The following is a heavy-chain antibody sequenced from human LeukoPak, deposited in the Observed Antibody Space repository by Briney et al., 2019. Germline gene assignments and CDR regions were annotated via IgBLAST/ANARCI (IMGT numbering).Heavy chain of an antibody. CDR2: INSGSTI. CDR3: AREILVATIGNYFDY. CDR1: GFTFSSYE. D-gene: IGHD5-12*01. V-gene: IGHV3-48*03. J-gene: IGHJ4*02. Sequence: GGSLRPSCAASGFTFSSYEMNWVRQAPGKGLEWVSYINSGSTIYYADSVKGRFTISRDNAKNSLYLQMNSLRAEDTAVYYCAREILVATIGNYFDYWGQGTLVTVSS.